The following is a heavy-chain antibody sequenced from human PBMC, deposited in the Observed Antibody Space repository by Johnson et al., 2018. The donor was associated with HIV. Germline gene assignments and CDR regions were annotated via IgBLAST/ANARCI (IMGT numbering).Heavy chain of an antibody. CDR2: ISGSGGST. V-gene: IGHV3-23*04. D-gene: IGHD2-8*02. CDR3: AKDVEYGSGGVCPDDAFDI. J-gene: IGHJ3*02. Sequence: VQLVESGGGVVQPGRSLRLSCAASGFTFSDYYMSWIRQAPGKGLEWVSAISGSGGSTYYADSVKGRFTISRDNSKNTLYLQMNSLRAEATALDYCAKDVEYGSGGVCPDDAFDIGGQGTMVTVSS. CDR1: GFTFSDYY.